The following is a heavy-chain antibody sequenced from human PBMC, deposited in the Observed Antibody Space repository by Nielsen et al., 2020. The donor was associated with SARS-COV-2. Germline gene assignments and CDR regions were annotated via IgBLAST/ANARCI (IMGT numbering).Heavy chain of an antibody. CDR1: GGTFSSYA. J-gene: IGHJ4*02. CDR2: IIPIFGTA. Sequence: SVKVSCKASGGTFSSYAISWVRQAPGQGLEWMGGIIPIFGTANYAQKFQGRVTMTRDTSTSTVYMELSSLRSEDTAVYYCARGSSGYYSYWGQGTLVTVSS. D-gene: IGHD3-22*01. CDR3: ARGSSGYYSY. V-gene: IGHV1-69*05.